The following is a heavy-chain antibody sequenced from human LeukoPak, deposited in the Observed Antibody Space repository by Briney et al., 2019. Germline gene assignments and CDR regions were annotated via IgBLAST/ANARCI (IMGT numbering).Heavy chain of an antibody. V-gene: IGHV3-30*18. Sequence: GGSLRLSCAASGFTFSSYGLHWVRQAPGKGLEWVAVISYDGSNKYYADSVKGRFTISRDNSKNTLYLQMNSLRAGDTAVYYCAKDSYDRSGYYYYYFAYWGQGTQVTVSS. CDR2: ISYDGSNK. CDR1: GFTFSSYG. J-gene: IGHJ4*02. D-gene: IGHD3-22*01. CDR3: AKDSYDRSGYYYYYFAY.